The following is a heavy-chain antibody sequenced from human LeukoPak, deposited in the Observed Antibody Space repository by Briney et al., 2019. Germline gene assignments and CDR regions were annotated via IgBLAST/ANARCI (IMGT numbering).Heavy chain of an antibody. V-gene: IGHV3-23*01. Sequence: PGGSLRLSCAASGFTFSSYAMSWVRQAPGKGLEWVGAISGSGGSTYYADSVKGRFNISRDNSKNTLYPQMNSLRAEDTAVYYCAKSIVAVSDSYYFDYWGQGTLVTVSS. CDR1: GFTFSSYA. J-gene: IGHJ4*02. CDR3: AKSIVAVSDSYYFDY. CDR2: ISGSGGST. D-gene: IGHD2-2*01.